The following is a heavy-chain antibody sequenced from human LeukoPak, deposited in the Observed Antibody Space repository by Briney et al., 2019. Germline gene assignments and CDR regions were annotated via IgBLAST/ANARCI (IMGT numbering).Heavy chain of an antibody. CDR2: INPNSGGT. V-gene: IGHV1-2*02. D-gene: IGHD4-11*01. J-gene: IGHJ4*02. CDR3: ARDRSLGYSNPPWYFDY. Sequence: ASVKVSCKASGYTFTGYYMHWVRQAPGQGLEWMGWINPNSGGTNYAQKFQGRVIMTRDTSISTAYMELSRLRSDDTAVYYCARDRSLGYSNPPWYFDYWGQGTLVTVSS. CDR1: GYTFTGYY.